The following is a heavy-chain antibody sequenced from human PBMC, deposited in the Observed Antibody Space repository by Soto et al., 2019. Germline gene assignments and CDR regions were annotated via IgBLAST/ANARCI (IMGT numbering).Heavy chain of an antibody. CDR1: GYTFSGYY. Sequence: ASVKVSCKASGYTFSGYYVHWLRQAPGQGLEWMGWINPNSGGTNYAQKFQGRVTVTRDTPTSTAYMELSRLTSDDTAVYYCARSLTEGYCTITGCYTRPLYGMDVWGQGTTVTISS. D-gene: IGHD2-2*02. CDR2: INPNSGGT. V-gene: IGHV1-2*02. J-gene: IGHJ6*02. CDR3: ARSLTEGYCTITGCYTRPLYGMDV.